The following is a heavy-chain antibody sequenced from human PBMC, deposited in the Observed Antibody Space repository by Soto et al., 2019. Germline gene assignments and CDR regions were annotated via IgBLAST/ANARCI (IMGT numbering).Heavy chain of an antibody. CDR1: GYTFTSYG. J-gene: IGHJ5*02. Sequence: GASVKVSCKASGYTFTSYGISWVRQAPGQGLEWMGWISAYNGNTNYAQKLQDRVTMTTDTSTSTAYMELRSLRSDDTAVYYCARGHDYIAAAGTYWFDPWGQGTLVTVSS. CDR2: ISAYNGNT. V-gene: IGHV1-18*01. CDR3: ARGHDYIAAAGTYWFDP. D-gene: IGHD6-13*01.